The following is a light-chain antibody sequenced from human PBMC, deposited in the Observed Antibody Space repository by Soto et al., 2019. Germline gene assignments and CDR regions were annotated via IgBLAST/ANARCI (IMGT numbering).Light chain of an antibody. J-gene: IGKJ3*01. V-gene: IGKV1-9*01. CDR3: QQLNSYSFT. Sequence: IQLTQSPSSLSASVGDKVTITCRACQGISSYLAWYQQKPGKAPKLLIYAASTLQSGVPSRFSGSGSGTDFTLTISSLQPEDFATYYCQQLNSYSFTFGPGTKVDIK. CDR2: AAS. CDR1: QGISSY.